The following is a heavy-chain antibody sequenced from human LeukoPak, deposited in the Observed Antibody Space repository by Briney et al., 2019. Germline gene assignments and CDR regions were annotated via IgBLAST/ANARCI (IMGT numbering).Heavy chain of an antibody. V-gene: IGHV1-2*02. CDR2: IAPNTGGT. CDR1: GYAFTDYY. J-gene: IGHJ3*01. Sequence: ASVKVSCKASGYAFTDYYIHWVRQAPGQGLECMGWIAPNTGGTNYAQRFQGRVTMTRDTSINTANMELRSLTSDDTAVYYCARDLPGDGYNSAYDVWGQGTMVTVSS. D-gene: IGHD5-24*01. CDR3: ARDLPGDGYNSAYDV.